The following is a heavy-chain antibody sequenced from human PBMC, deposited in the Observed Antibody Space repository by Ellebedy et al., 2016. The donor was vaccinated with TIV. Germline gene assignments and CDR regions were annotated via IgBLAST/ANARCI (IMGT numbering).Heavy chain of an antibody. Sequence: MPSETLSLTCTVSGGSISSGDYYWNWIRQPPGKGLEWIGYIYYSGTTFYNPSLKRRLTISVDTSKNQFSLKLSSVTAADTAVYYCARAEGSWYFDLWGRGTPVTVSS. CDR2: IYYSGTT. CDR1: GGSISSGDYY. V-gene: IGHV4-30-4*01. J-gene: IGHJ2*01. D-gene: IGHD3-10*01. CDR3: ARAEGSWYFDL.